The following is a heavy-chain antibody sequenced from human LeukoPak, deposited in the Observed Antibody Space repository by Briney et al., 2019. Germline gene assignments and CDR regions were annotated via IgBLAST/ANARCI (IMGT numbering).Heavy chain of an antibody. D-gene: IGHD3-10*01. Sequence: GGSLRLSCAASGFTFSSYEMHWVRQAPGKGLEWVSYISYSGSTIYYADSVKGRFTISRDNTKNSLYLQMNSLRAEDTAVYYCAREAGIGDYNWFDPWGQGTLVTVSS. CDR3: AREAGIGDYNWFDP. CDR1: GFTFSSYE. V-gene: IGHV3-48*03. CDR2: ISYSGSTI. J-gene: IGHJ5*02.